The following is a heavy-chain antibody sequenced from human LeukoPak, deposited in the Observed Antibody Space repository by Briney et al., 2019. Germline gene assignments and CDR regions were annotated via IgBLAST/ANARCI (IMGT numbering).Heavy chain of an antibody. Sequence: GRSLRLSCAASGFTFSRYAMHWVRQAPGMGLAWVAVISNDGSNKYYSESVKGRFTISRDNAKNSLYLQMNSLRAEDTAVYYCARDLFRFDQYWGQGTLVTVSS. D-gene: IGHD3-9*01. CDR3: ARDLFRFDQY. CDR2: ISNDGSNK. V-gene: IGHV3-30*04. J-gene: IGHJ4*02. CDR1: GFTFSRYA.